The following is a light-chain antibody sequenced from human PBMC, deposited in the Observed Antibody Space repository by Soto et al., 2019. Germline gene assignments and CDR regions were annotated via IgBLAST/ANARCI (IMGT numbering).Light chain of an antibody. J-gene: IGLJ2*01. Sequence: QLVLTQPPSASGTPGQRVTISCSGSSSNIGANPINWYQQLPGTAPKLLIYNNDQWPSGVPDRFSASKSGTSASLAISGLQSEDEADYYCEAWDDSLYGAVLGGGTKLTVL. CDR2: NND. V-gene: IGLV1-44*01. CDR3: EAWDDSLYGAV. CDR1: SSNIGANP.